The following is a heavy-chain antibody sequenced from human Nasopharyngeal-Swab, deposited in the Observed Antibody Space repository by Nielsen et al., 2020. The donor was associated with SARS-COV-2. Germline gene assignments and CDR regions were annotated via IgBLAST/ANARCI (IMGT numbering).Heavy chain of an antibody. D-gene: IGHD3-3*01. CDR2: ISSSSSYI. J-gene: IGHJ6*02. Sequence: GGSRRLSWAASGFTFSSYSMHWVRKAPGKGLEWVSSISSSSSYIYYADSVKGRFTISRDNAKNSLYLQMNSLRAADTSVYYCARVRFLEWLFPLYYYYGMDVWGQGATVTVSS. CDR1: GFTFSSYS. V-gene: IGHV3-21*01. CDR3: ARVRFLEWLFPLYYYYGMDV.